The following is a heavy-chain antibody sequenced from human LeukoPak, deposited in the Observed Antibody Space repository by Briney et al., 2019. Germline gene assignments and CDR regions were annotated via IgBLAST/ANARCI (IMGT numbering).Heavy chain of an antibody. CDR1: GGTFSSYA. CDR2: IIPIFGTA. Sequence: GASVKVSCKASGGTFSSYAISWVRQAPGQGLEWMGGIIPIFGTANYAQKFQGRVTITADKSTSTAYMELSRLRSEDTAVYYCARGFGSGSYRNWFDPWGQGTLVTVSS. V-gene: IGHV1-69*06. CDR3: ARGFGSGSYRNWFDP. J-gene: IGHJ5*02. D-gene: IGHD3-10*01.